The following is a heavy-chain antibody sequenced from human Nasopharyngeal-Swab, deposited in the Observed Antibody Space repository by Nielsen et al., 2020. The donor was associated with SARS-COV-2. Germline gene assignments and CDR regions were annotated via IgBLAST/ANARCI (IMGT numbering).Heavy chain of an antibody. CDR2: TYYRSKRYN. D-gene: IGHD3-22*01. J-gene: IGHJ4*02. CDR1: GDSVSSNSAA. Sequence: SETLSLTCAISGDSVSSNSAAWNWIRQSPSRGLEWLGRTYYRSKRYNDYAVSVKSRITINPDTSKNQFSLQLNSVTPEDTAVYYCAKAGYYYDSSGYCIDYWGQGTLVTVSS. V-gene: IGHV6-1*01. CDR3: AKAGYYYDSSGYCIDY.